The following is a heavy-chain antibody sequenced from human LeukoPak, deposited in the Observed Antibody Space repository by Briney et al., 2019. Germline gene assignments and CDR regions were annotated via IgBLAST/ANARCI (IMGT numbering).Heavy chain of an antibody. V-gene: IGHV3-23*01. Sequence: GVSLRLSCTACGLTFSPYVMNWFRRATGKGLEWVSTMSGGAEYIFYADRVKGRFTISRDYYDHALYLQMHSLRAEDTALYYGASGPPCWKYFEYWGQGTLVTVSS. CDR1: GLTFSPYV. J-gene: IGHJ4*02. CDR2: MSGGAEYI. CDR3: ASGPPCWKYFEY. D-gene: IGHD1-1*01.